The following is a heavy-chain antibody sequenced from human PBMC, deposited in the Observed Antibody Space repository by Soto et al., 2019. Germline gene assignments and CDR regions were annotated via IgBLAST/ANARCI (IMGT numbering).Heavy chain of an antibody. J-gene: IGHJ4*02. Sequence: GASVKVSWKASGGTFSSYAISWVRQAPGQGLEWMGGIIPIFGTANYAQKFQGRVTMTEDTSTDTAYMELSSLRSEDTAVYYCATFFLGDILTGYYFFAYWGQGTLVTVSS. CDR1: GGTFSSYA. V-gene: IGHV1-69*06. D-gene: IGHD3-9*01. CDR2: IIPIFGTA. CDR3: ATFFLGDILTGYYFFAY.